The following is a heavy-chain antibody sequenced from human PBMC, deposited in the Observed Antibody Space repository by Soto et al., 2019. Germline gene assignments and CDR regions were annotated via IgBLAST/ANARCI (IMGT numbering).Heavy chain of an antibody. CDR3: ASSYGSGYRAFDH. J-gene: IGHJ4*02. Sequence: QVQLVQSGAEVKRPGSSVKVSCKASGDTFTFYSINWVRQAPGLGLEWMGRINPILSMSNYAQRFQGRGTITGDKSTSTAYMELRSLRSEDTAIYYCASSYGSGYRAFDHWGQGALVTVSS. V-gene: IGHV1-69*02. CDR2: INPILSMS. CDR1: GDTFTFYS. D-gene: IGHD3-10*01.